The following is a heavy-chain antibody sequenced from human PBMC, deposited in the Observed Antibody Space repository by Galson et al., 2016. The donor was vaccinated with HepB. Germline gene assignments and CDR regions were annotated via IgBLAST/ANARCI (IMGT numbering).Heavy chain of an antibody. D-gene: IGHD1-14*01. CDR2: ISFNVGTT. CDR1: GFTFSRHV. Sequence: SLRLSCAASGFTFSRHVIHWVRQAPGTGLEFVSGISFNVGTTYYGRSVEGRFSISRDNSKNTVDLNWGGLRPEDTGMYYCVREHFQRNTGLDYWGQGTLVTV. CDR3: VREHFQRNTGLDY. J-gene: IGHJ4*02. V-gene: IGHV3-64*01.